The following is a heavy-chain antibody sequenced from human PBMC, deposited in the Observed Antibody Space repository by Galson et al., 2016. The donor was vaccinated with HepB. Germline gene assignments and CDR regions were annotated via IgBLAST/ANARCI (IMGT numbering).Heavy chain of an antibody. CDR2: VRGSGGTT. D-gene: IGHD6-19*01. J-gene: IGHJ5*01. V-gene: IGHV3-23*01. CDR3: AKDRSWLTRAFDS. Sequence: SLRLSCAASGFSFNSYVVSWVRQAPGKGLEWVSGVRGSGGTTYYADSVKGRFTISTDNSRNTLYLQMDSLRAEDTAIYYCAKDRSWLTRAFDSWGQGTLVIISS. CDR1: GFSFNSYV.